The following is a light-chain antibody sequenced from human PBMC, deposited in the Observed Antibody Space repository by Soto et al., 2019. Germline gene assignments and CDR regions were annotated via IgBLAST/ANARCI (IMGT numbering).Light chain of an antibody. CDR1: QSVSSRY. CDR2: DAS. J-gene: IGKJ1*01. CDR3: QQYGSSPT. Sequence: EIVLTQSTGTLSLSPGERATLSCRASQSVSSRYLAWYQQKPGQAPRLLISDASNRATGIPARFSGSGSGTDFTLTISRLEPEDFAVYFCQQYGSSPTFGQGTKVDIK. V-gene: IGKV3-20*01.